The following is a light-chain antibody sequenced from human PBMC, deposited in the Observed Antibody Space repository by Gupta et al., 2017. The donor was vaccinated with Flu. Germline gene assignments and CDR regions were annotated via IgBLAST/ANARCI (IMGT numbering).Light chain of an antibody. V-gene: IGKV2-28*01. Sequence: CRSSQSLLQNNGYNYLDWYLQKPGQSPQLLIYLGSNRASGVPDRFSGSGSGTDFTLKISRVEAEDVGVYYCMQALQAPLFTFGPGTKVDI. CDR1: QSLLQNNGYNY. CDR3: MQALQAPLFT. CDR2: LGS. J-gene: IGKJ3*01.